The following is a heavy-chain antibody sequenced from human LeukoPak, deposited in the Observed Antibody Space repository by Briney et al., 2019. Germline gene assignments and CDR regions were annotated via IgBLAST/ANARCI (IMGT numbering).Heavy chain of an antibody. CDR2: ISWNSGSI. V-gene: IGHV3-9*01. D-gene: IGHD2-15*01. CDR1: GFTFDDYA. J-gene: IGHJ4*02. Sequence: GGSLRLSCAASGFTFDDYAMHWVRQAPGKGLEWVSGISWNSGSIGYVDSVKGRFTISRDNAKNSLYLQMNSLRDEDTAVYYCAQKGGADYWGQGTLVTVSS. CDR3: AQKGGADY.